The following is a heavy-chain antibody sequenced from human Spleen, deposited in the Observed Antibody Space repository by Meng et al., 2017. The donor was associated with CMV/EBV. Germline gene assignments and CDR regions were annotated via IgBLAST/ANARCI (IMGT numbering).Heavy chain of an antibody. Sequence: GESLKISCAASGFTFSSYGMHWVRQAPGKGLEWMAFIRYDGSNKYYADSVKGRFTISRDNSKNTLYLQMNSLRAEDTAVYYCAKTTVTIDTYYYYYGMDVWSQGTTVTVSS. J-gene: IGHJ6*02. V-gene: IGHV3-30*02. CDR1: GFTFSSYG. CDR2: IRYDGSNK. CDR3: AKTTVTIDTYYYYYGMDV. D-gene: IGHD4-11*01.